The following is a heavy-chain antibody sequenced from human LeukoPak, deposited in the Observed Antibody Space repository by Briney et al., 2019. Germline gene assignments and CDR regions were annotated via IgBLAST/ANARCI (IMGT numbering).Heavy chain of an antibody. D-gene: IGHD3-10*01. J-gene: IGHJ4*02. CDR1: GGSISSGDYY. CDR2: INHSGST. V-gene: IGHV4-39*07. Sequence: SETLSLTCTVSGGSISSGDYYWSWIRQPPGKGLEWIGEINHSGSTNYNPSLKSRVTISVDTSKNQFSLKLSSVTAADTAVYYCARSPTFRYGSGSYVSLWGQGTLVTVSS. CDR3: ARSPTFRYGSGSYVSL.